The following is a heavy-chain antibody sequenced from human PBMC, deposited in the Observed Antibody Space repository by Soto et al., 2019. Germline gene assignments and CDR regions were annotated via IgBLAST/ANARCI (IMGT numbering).Heavy chain of an antibody. V-gene: IGHV3-7*01. CDR1: GFTFSSYW. Sequence: GGSLRLSCAASGFTFSSYWMNWVRQAPGKGLEWVANMKEDANEKYYVDSVKGRFTISRDNAKNSLYLQMNSLRAEDTAVYYCTRNVYYMDVWGKGTTVTVPS. J-gene: IGHJ6*03. CDR2: MKEDANEK. CDR3: TRNVYYMDV.